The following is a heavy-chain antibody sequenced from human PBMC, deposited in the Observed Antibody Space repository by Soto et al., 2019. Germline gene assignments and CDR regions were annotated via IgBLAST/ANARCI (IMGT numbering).Heavy chain of an antibody. V-gene: IGHV3-33*01. CDR2: IWYDGSNK. CDR3: ARPIEQLDYDILTGISY. Sequence: GGSLRLCCAASGFTFSSYGMHWVRQAPGKGLEWVAVIWYDGSNKYYADSVKGRFTISRDNSKNTLYLQMNSLRAEDTVVYYCARPIEQLDYDILTGISYWGQGTLVTVSS. D-gene: IGHD3-9*01. J-gene: IGHJ4*02. CDR1: GFTFSSYG.